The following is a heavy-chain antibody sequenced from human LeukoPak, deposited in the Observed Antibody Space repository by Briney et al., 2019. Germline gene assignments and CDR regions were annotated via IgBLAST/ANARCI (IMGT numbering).Heavy chain of an antibody. Sequence: PGGSLRLSCAASGFTFSIYSMNWVRQAPEKGLEWVSSISSSSSYIYYADSVKGRFTISRDNAKNSLYLQMNSLRAEDTAVYYCARTPYCSSTSCYLAFDIWGQGTMVTVSS. J-gene: IGHJ3*02. D-gene: IGHD2-2*01. CDR2: ISSSSSYI. V-gene: IGHV3-21*01. CDR3: ARTPYCSSTSCYLAFDI. CDR1: GFTFSIYS.